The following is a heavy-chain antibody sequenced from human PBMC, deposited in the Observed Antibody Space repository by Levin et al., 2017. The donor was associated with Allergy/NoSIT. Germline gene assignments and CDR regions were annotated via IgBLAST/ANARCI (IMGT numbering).Heavy chain of an antibody. CDR1: GFTFSGSG. J-gene: IGHJ4*02. CDR3: ISPQLFSSAFHY. V-gene: IGHV3-73*01. D-gene: IGHD6-19*01. Sequence: GESLKISCAASGFTFSGSGMHWVRQASGKGLEWVCLIRSKANSYATAYAASVKGRFTISRDDSKNTAYLQMNSLKPEDTAVYYCISPQLFSSAFHYWGQGTLVTVSS. CDR2: IRSKANSYAT.